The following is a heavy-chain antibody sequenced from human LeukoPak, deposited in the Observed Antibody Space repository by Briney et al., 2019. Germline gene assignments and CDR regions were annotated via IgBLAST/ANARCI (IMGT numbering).Heavy chain of an antibody. D-gene: IGHD1-26*01. CDR1: GYTFTSNY. Sequence: ASVKVSCKASGYTFTSNYIHWVRQAPGQGLEWMGMIYPRDGSTSYAQKFQGRVTITRDTSASTAYMELSSLRSEDTAVYYCARGPREWELYFDYWGQGTLVTASS. V-gene: IGHV1-46*01. CDR2: IYPRDGST. CDR3: ARGPREWELYFDY. J-gene: IGHJ4*02.